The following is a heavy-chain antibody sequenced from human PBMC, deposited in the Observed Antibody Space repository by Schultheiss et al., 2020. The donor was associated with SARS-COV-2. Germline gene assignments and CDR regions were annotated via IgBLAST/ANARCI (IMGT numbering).Heavy chain of an antibody. V-gene: IGHV4-34*01. D-gene: IGHD6-13*01. CDR2: INHSGST. CDR1: GGSFSGYY. J-gene: IGHJ4*02. Sequence: SQTLSLTCAVYGGSFSGYYWSWIRQPPGKGLEWIGEINHSGSTNYNPSLKSRVTISVDTSKNQFSLKLSSVTAADTAVYYCARLYSSHFDYWGQGTLVTVAS. CDR3: ARLYSSHFDY.